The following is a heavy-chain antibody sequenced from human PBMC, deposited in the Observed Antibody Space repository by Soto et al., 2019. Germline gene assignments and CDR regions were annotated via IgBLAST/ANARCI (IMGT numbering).Heavy chain of an antibody. J-gene: IGHJ6*02. CDR1: GFTFSSYS. V-gene: IGHV3-21*05. D-gene: IGHD3-10*01. Sequence: EVQLVESGGGLVQPGGSLRLSCAASGFTFSSYSMNWVRQATGKGLEWVSYISSSSSYIYYADSVKGRFTISRDNAKNSLYLQVNSLRAEDTAVYYCARSAGDYYGMDVWGQGTTVTVSS. CDR3: ARSAGDYYGMDV. CDR2: ISSSSSYI.